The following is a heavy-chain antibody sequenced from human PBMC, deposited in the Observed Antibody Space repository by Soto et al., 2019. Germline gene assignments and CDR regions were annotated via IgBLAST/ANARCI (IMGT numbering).Heavy chain of an antibody. Sequence: QVQLVESGGGVVQPGRSLRLSCAASGFTFSSYAMHWVRQAPGKGLQWVAVISYDGSNKYYADSVKGRFTISRDNSKNTLYLQMNSLRAEDTAVYYCARDLGAYSSSGRYYYVMYVWGQGTTVTVSS. CDR3: ARDLGAYSSSGRYYYVMYV. D-gene: IGHD6-13*01. V-gene: IGHV3-30-3*01. J-gene: IGHJ6*02. CDR2: ISYDGSNK. CDR1: GFTFSSYA.